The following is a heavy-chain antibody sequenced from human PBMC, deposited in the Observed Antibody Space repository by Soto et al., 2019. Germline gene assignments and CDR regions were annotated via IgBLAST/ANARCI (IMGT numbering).Heavy chain of an antibody. Sequence: ASVKVSCKASGYTFTSYGISWVRQAPGQGLEWMGWISAYNGNTNYAQKLQGRVTMTTDTSTSTAYMELRSLRSDDTAVYYCARDDSSGSYYYYYGMDVWGQGTTVTVSS. V-gene: IGHV1-18*01. CDR2: ISAYNGNT. CDR3: ARDDSSGSYYYYYGMDV. J-gene: IGHJ6*02. D-gene: IGHD3-22*01. CDR1: GYTFTSYG.